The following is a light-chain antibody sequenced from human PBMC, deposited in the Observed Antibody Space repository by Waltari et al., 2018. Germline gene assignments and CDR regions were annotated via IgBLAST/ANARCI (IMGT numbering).Light chain of an antibody. V-gene: IGKV3-15*01. J-gene: IGKJ4*01. CDR3: QHYNKLPLT. CDR2: GSS. CDR1: QRVSSN. Sequence: EIVMTQSPATLSVSPGERATLSFRASQRVSSNLPWYQQKPGQAPRLLLYGSSTRATGIPPRFTGSGSGTEFTLTISSLQSEDFAVYFCQHYNKLPLTFGGGTKVEI.